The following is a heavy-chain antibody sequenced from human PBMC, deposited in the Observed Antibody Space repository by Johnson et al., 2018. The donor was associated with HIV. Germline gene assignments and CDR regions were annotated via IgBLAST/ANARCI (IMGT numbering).Heavy chain of an antibody. CDR3: ARDPSYTVATAMTDAFDI. J-gene: IGHJ3*02. CDR2: LSSSGSTI. CDR1: GFTFSDYY. V-gene: IGHV3-11*04. D-gene: IGHD5-12*01. Sequence: QVQLVESGGGVVQPGRSLRLSCAASGFTFSDYYMSWIRQAPGKGLEWVSSLSSSGSTIYYADSVKGRFTISRDNAKNSLYLQMNSLRAEDTAVYYCARDPSYTVATAMTDAFDIWGQGTMVTVSS.